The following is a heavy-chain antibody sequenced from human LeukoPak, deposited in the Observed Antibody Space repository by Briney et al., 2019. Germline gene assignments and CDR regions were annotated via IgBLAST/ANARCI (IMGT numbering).Heavy chain of an antibody. J-gene: IGHJ4*02. D-gene: IGHD1-26*01. CDR1: GFTFSNYS. CDR2: ISSSSTYI. V-gene: IGHV3-21*01. CDR3: AVGGPVTDY. Sequence: PGGSLRLSCAVSGFTFSNYSMKWVRQAPGKGLEWVSSISSSSTYIYYADSVKGRFTISRDNAKNSLYLQMNSLRVEDTAVYYCAVGGPVTDYWGQGTLVTVSS.